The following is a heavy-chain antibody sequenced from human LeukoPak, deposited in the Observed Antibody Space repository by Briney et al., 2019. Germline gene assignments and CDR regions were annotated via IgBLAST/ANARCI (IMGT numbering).Heavy chain of an antibody. CDR2: IYYSGST. D-gene: IGHD3-10*01. Sequence: SETLSLTCTVSGGSISSYYWGWIRQPPGKGLEWIGSIYYSGSTYYNPSLKSRATISVDTSKNQFSLKLSSVTAADTAVYYCARDYYGSGVDYWGQGTLVTVSS. CDR1: GGSISSYY. CDR3: ARDYYGSGVDY. V-gene: IGHV4-39*07. J-gene: IGHJ4*02.